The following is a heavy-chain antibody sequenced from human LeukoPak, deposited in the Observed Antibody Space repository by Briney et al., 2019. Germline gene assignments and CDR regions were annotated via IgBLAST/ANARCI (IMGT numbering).Heavy chain of an antibody. CDR1: GFTFSSYW. CDR2: IKQDGSEK. CDR3: ARDIAAAGTIYFDY. D-gene: IGHD6-13*01. V-gene: IGHV3-7*01. J-gene: IGHJ4*02. Sequence: PGGSLRLSCAASGFTFSSYWMSWVRQAPGKGLEWVANIKQDGSEKYYVDSVKGRFTISRDNAKNSLYLQMNSLRAEDTAVYYCARDIAAAGTIYFDYWGQGTLVTVSS.